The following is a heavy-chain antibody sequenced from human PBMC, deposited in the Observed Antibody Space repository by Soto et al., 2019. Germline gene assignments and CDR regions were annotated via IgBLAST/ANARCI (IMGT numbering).Heavy chain of an antibody. CDR3: ASATVVAGTFDF. J-gene: IGHJ4*02. CDR2: ISSGSSNI. V-gene: IGHV3-21*01. CDR1: GFAFRSYN. D-gene: IGHD2-15*01. Sequence: EVQLVESGGGRGKPGGSLTLSCAGSGFAFRSYNMNWVRQPPGKGLEWVASISSGSSNIYYADSVKGRFTISRDNAKDSLYLQMDSLRAEDSAVYYCASATVVAGTFDFWGQGTLLTVSS.